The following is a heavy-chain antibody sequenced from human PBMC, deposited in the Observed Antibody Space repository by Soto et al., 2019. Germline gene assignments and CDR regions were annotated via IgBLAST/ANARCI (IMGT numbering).Heavy chain of an antibody. CDR2: IKHTGDA. Sequence: SETLSLTCTVSGGSITSVSYYWSWLRQLPGTGLEWIGDIKHTGDANSNPALRSRVSISVDRTKNQFSLNLRSVTAADTAVYYCARVPTPWGQGTLVTVSS. J-gene: IGHJ5*02. CDR3: ARVPTP. V-gene: IGHV4-30-4*01. CDR1: GGSITSVSYY.